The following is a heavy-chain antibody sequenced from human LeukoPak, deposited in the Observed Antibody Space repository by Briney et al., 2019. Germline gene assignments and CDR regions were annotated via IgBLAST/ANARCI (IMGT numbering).Heavy chain of an antibody. V-gene: IGHV4-39*01. CDR1: GGSISSSSYY. CDR2: IYYSGST. J-gene: IGHJ3*02. CDR3: ARHGAVVPAAISAFDI. D-gene: IGHD2-2*01. Sequence: PSETLSLTCTVSGGSISSSSYYWGWIRQPPGKGLEWIGSIYYSGSTYYNPSLKSRVTISVDTSKNQFSLKLSSVTAADTAVYYCARHGAVVPAAISAFDIWGQGTMVTVSS.